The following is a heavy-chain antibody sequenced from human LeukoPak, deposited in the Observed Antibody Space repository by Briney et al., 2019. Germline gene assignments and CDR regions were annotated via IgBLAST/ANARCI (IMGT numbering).Heavy chain of an antibody. Sequence: GESLKISCKASGYNFANYWTGWVRQMPGQGLEWMAIIYPDDSDSSYSPSFQGQVTISVDKSVSTTFLQWSSLRASDTAMYYCVRRRDSDGYDGFDLWGQGTMVTVSS. V-gene: IGHV5-51*01. CDR3: VRRRDSDGYDGFDL. CDR2: IYPDDSDS. D-gene: IGHD1-26*01. CDR1: GYNFANYW. J-gene: IGHJ3*01.